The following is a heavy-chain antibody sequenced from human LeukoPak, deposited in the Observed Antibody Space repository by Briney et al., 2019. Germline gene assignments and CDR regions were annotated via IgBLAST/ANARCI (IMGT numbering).Heavy chain of an antibody. CDR1: VYTFTRHY. V-gene: IGHV1-46*01. CDR2: KTHSGGST. J-gene: IGHJ4*02. Sequence: SVKVPRKVSVYTFTRHYMHWVRHPRAQGREWMGKKTHSGGSTSYAQKVQGRVTMTRDTSTSTVYMELSSLRSEDTAVYYCARSYCAAVAGTVIDYWGQGTLVTVSS. CDR3: ARSYCAAVAGTVIDY. D-gene: IGHD6-13*01.